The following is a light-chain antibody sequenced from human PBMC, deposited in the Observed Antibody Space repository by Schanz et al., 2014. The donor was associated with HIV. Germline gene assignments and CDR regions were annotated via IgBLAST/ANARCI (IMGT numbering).Light chain of an antibody. CDR1: SSNFRSNA. Sequence: QSVLTQPPSASGTPGQRVTISCSGSSSNFRSNAVNWYQQLPGTAPRLVIYNTFHRPSGVPDRFSGSQSGTSASLAISGLQSEDESDFFCATWDDSLEGWVFGGGTKLTVL. CDR3: ATWDDSLEGWV. CDR2: NTF. V-gene: IGLV1-44*01. J-gene: IGLJ3*02.